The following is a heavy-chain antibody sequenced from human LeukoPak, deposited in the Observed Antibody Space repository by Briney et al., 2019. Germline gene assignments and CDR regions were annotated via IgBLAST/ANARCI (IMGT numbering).Heavy chain of an antibody. D-gene: IGHD1-26*01. J-gene: IGHJ4*02. CDR1: GFTFSSYA. V-gene: IGHV3-23*01. CDR3: AKEYSGTFSPFPSYFDC. CDR2: ISGSAGRA. Sequence: GGSLRLSCAASGFTFSSYAMNWVRQAPGKGLEWVSAISGSAGRAYYADSVKGRFTISRDNSKNTPYLQMNSLRAEDTAVYYCAKEYSGTFSPFPSYFDCWGQGTLVTVSS.